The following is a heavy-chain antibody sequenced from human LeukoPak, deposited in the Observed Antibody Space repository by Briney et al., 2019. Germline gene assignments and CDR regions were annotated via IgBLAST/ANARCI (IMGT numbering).Heavy chain of an antibody. CDR1: GFTFDDYT. CDR3: AKDIGRMVRATWGYFDY. D-gene: IGHD1-26*01. CDR2: ISWNGDDI. J-gene: IGHJ4*02. Sequence: PGGSLRLSCAASGFTFDDYTMHWVRQAPGKGLEWVSLISWNGDDIYYTDSVKGRFTISRDNSKNSLYLQMNSLRTEDTALYYCAKDIGRMVRATWGYFDYWGQGTLVTVSS. V-gene: IGHV3-43*01.